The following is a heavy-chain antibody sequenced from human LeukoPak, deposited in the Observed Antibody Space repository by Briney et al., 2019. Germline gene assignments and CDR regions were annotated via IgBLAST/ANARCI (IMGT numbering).Heavy chain of an antibody. D-gene: IGHD3-22*01. CDR1: GFTFSSYW. Sequence: GGSLRLSCAASGFTFSSYWMSWVRQAPGKGLEWVANIKQDGSEKYYVDSVKGRFTISRDNAENSLYLQMNSLRAEDTAVYYCARAEGSSGYYYGYWGQGTLVTVSS. CDR3: ARAEGSSGYYYGY. J-gene: IGHJ4*02. CDR2: IKQDGSEK. V-gene: IGHV3-7*01.